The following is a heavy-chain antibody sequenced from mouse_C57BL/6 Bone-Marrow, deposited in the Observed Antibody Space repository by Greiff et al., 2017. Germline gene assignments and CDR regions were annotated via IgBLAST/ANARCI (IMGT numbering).Heavy chain of an antibody. J-gene: IGHJ1*03. Sequence: EVQLQESGPGLAKPSQSLSLTCSVTGYSITSDYWNWIRKFPGNKLEYMGYISYSGSTYYNPSLKSRISIPRDTSTTQSSLLLNSVTTEDTATYYCARYCYDRYWYFDVGGTGTTVTVSS. CDR1: GYSITSDY. D-gene: IGHD2-12*01. CDR3: ARYCYDRYWYFDV. V-gene: IGHV3-8*01. CDR2: ISYSGST.